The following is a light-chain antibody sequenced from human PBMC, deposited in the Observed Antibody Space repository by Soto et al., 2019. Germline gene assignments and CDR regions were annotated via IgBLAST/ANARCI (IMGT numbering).Light chain of an antibody. J-gene: IGLJ1*01. CDR2: EVS. V-gene: IGLV2-14*01. Sequence: QSALTQPASVSGSPGQSITISCTGSSSDVGGYKYVSWYQQHPGKAPELMIYEVSNRPSGVSNRFSGSKSGNTASLTISGLQAEDEADYYCSSYTSSSTLVFGTGTKLTVL. CDR3: SSYTSSSTLV. CDR1: SSDVGGYKY.